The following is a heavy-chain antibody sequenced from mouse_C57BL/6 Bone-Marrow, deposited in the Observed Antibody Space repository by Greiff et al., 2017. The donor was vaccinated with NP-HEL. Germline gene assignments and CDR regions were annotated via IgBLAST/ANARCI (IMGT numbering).Heavy chain of an antibody. J-gene: IGHJ3*01. CDR3: ARLSDGYSFAY. CDR2: ISSGGSYT. Sequence: EVQRVESGGDLVKPGGSLKLSCAASGFTFSSYGMSWVRQTPDKRLEWVATISSGGSYTYYPDSVKGRFTISRDNAKNTLYLQMSSLKSEDTAMYYCARLSDGYSFAYWGQGTLVTVSA. V-gene: IGHV5-6*01. D-gene: IGHD2-3*01. CDR1: GFTFSSYG.